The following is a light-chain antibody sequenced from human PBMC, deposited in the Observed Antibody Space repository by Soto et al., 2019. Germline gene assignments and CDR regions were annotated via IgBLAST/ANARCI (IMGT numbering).Light chain of an antibody. J-gene: IGLJ2*01. CDR1: SSDVGGYNY. Sequence: QSVLTQPASVSGSPGQSITISCTGTSSDVGGYNYVSWYQHHPGKAPKLMIYEVSSRPSGVSNRFFGSKSGNTASLTISGLRTEDEADYFCSSYRTKSSVVFGGGTKVTVL. CDR2: EVS. CDR3: SSYRTKSSVV. V-gene: IGLV2-14*01.